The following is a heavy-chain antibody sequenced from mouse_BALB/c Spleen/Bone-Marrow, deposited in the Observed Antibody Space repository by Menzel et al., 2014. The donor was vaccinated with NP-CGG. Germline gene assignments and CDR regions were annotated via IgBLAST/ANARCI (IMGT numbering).Heavy chain of an antibody. CDR2: INPYNGGT. Sequence: VQLQQSGPELVKPGSSMKISCKASGYSFTGYTMNWVKQSHGKNLEWIGLINPYNGGTSYNQKFKGKATLTVNKSSSTAYMELLSLTSEDSAVYYCARENYGSSGGFAYWGQGTQGTVSA. D-gene: IGHD1-1*01. V-gene: IGHV1-26*01. CDR3: ARENYGSSGGFAY. J-gene: IGHJ3*01. CDR1: GYSFTGYT.